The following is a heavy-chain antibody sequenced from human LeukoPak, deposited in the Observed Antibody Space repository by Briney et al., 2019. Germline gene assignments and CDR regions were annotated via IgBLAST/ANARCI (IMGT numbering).Heavy chain of an antibody. CDR1: GGSISSYY. CDR3: ARGYSSSSEYFQH. J-gene: IGHJ1*01. V-gene: IGHV4-59*01. CDR2: IYYNGST. Sequence: SETLSLTCTVSGGSISSYYWSWIRQPPGKGLEWIGYIYYNGSTNYNPSLKSRVTISVDTSKNQFSLKLSSVAAADTAVYYCARGYSSSSEYFQHWGQGTLVTVSS. D-gene: IGHD6-6*01.